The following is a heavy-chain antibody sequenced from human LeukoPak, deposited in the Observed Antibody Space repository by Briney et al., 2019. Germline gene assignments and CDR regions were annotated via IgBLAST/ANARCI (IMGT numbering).Heavy chain of an antibody. Sequence: GGSLRLSCAASGFTFSSYAMSWVRQAPGKGLEWVSAISGSGGSTYYADSVKGRFTISRDYSKNTLYLQMNSLRAEDTAVYYCAKSYYDSSGYANFDYWGQGTLVTVSS. D-gene: IGHD3-22*01. J-gene: IGHJ4*02. CDR3: AKSYYDSSGYANFDY. V-gene: IGHV3-23*01. CDR2: ISGSGGST. CDR1: GFTFSSYA.